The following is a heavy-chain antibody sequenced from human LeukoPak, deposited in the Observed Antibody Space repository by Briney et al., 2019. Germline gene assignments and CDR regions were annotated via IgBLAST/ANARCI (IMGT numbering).Heavy chain of an antibody. J-gene: IGHJ4*02. CDR1: GGSFSGYY. CDR3: ARSFDY. V-gene: IGHV4-34*01. CDR2: INHSGST. Sequence: PLETLSLTSAVYGGSFSGYYWSWIRQPPGKGLGWIGEINHSGSTNYNPSLKSRVTISVDTSKNQFSRKLRSVTGADTAVYYCARSFDYWGQGPRVTVSS.